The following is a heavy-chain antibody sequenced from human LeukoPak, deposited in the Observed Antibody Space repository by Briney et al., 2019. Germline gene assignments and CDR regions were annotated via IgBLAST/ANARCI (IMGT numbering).Heavy chain of an antibody. V-gene: IGHV4-34*01. CDR1: GGSFSGYY. Sequence: SETLSLTCAVYGGSFSGYYWSWIRPPPGKGLEWIGEINHSGSTNYNPSLKSRVTISVDTSKNQFSLKLSSVTAADTAVYYCARGIVLYGMDVWGQGTTVTVSS. J-gene: IGHJ6*02. CDR3: ARGIVLYGMDV. D-gene: IGHD2/OR15-2a*01. CDR2: INHSGST.